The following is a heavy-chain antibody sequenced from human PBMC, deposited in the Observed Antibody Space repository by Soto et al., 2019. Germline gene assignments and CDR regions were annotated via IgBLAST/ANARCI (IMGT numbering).Heavy chain of an antibody. CDR2: IIPILGIA. Sequence: ASVKVSCKASGGTFSSYTISWVRQAPEQGLEWMGRIIPILGIANYAQKFQGRVTITADKSTSTAYMELSSLRSEDTAVYYCARGYCTNGVCYLFDYWGQGTLVTVSS. D-gene: IGHD2-8*01. CDR1: GGTFSSYT. J-gene: IGHJ4*02. V-gene: IGHV1-69*02. CDR3: ARGYCTNGVCYLFDY.